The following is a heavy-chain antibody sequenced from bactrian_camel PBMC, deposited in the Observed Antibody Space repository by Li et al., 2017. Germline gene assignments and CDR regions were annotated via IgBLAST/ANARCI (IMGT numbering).Heavy chain of an antibody. CDR1: EISRNHW. Sequence: HVQLVESGGGSVQAGESLTLSCVGSEISRNHWMGWFRQVAGNQREAVASVSQDGTPTYADSVKGRFTISRDANQRTLFLQMDNLTPDDTGMYYCAAHINCWQIGEPFKAYEYKVLGQGTQVTV. D-gene: IGHD7*01. CDR2: VSQDGTP. CDR3: AAHINCWQIGEPFKAYEYKV. V-gene: IGHV3S53*01. J-gene: IGHJ4*01.